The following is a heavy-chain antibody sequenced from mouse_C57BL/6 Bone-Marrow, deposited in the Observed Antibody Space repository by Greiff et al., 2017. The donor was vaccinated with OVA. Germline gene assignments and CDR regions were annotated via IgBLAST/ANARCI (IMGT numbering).Heavy chain of an antibody. CDR1: GFTFSSYA. Sequence: EVQLVESGGGLVKPGGSLKLSCAASGFTFSSYAMSWVRQTPEKRLEWVATISDGGSYTYYPDNVKGRFTITRDNAKNNLYLQMSHLKSEDTAMYYCARGSPVRSHDYWGQGTTLTVSA. D-gene: IGHD1-1*01. V-gene: IGHV5-4*01. CDR3: ARGSPVRSHDY. J-gene: IGHJ2*01. CDR2: ISDGGSYT.